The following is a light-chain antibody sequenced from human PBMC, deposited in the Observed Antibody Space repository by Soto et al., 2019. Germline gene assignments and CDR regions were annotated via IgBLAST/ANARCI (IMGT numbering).Light chain of an antibody. V-gene: IGKV3-20*01. Sequence: EIVLTQSPGTLSLSPGERATLSCRASQSVSSSYLAWYQQKPGQAPRLLIYGASSRATGIPDRFSRSGSGTDFTLTISRLEPEDFSVYYCQQYGSSPLTFGPGTKVDSK. CDR3: QQYGSSPLT. CDR1: QSVSSSY. J-gene: IGKJ3*01. CDR2: GAS.